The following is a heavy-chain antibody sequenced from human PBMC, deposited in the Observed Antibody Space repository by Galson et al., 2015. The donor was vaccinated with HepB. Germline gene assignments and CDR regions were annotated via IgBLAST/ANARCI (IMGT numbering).Heavy chain of an antibody. J-gene: IGHJ6*02. V-gene: IGHV5-10-1*01. CDR2: IDPSDSYT. D-gene: IGHD3-10*01. CDR3: ARQAAGGALWFGEPEIYGMDV. Sequence: QSGAEVKKPGESLRISCKGSGYSFTSYWISWVRQMPGKGLEWMGRIDPSDSYTNYSPSFQGHVTISADKSISTAYLQWSSLKASDTAMYYCARQAAGGALWFGEPEIYGMDVWGQGTTVTVSS. CDR1: GYSFTSYW.